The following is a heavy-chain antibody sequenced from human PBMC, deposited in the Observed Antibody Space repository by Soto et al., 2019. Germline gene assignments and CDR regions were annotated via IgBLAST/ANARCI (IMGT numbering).Heavy chain of an antibody. CDR1: GGSISSYY. CDR3: ARERYDSSGYSVPFDY. D-gene: IGHD3-22*01. CDR2: IYYSGST. V-gene: IGHV4-59*01. J-gene: IGHJ4*02. Sequence: SETLSLTCTVSGGSISSYYWSWIRQPPGKGLEWIGYIYYSGSTNYNPSLKSRVTISVDTSKNQFSLKLSSVTAADTAVYYCARERYDSSGYSVPFDYWGQGTLVT.